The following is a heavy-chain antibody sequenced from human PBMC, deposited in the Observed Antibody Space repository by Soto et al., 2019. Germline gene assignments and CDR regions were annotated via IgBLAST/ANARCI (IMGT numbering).Heavy chain of an antibody. J-gene: IGHJ4*02. CDR3: AKGGLYTSSWYEGY. CDR1: GFTFSSYA. Sequence: LSLSCAASGFTFSSYAMSWVRQAPGKGLEWVSSISAGGDSTYSADSVKGRFTISRDNSKNTLYLQLNSLTADDTAVFYCAKGGLYTSSWYEGYWGQGTLVTVSS. V-gene: IGHV3-23*01. CDR2: ISAGGDST. D-gene: IGHD6-13*01.